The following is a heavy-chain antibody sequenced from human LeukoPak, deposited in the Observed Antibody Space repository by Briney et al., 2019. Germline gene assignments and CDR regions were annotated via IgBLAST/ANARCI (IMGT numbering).Heavy chain of an antibody. Sequence: AAVKVSCKASGYTFTSYYMHWVRQAPGQGVEGMGIINPSGGSTSYAQKFQGRVTMTRDMSTSTVYMELSSLRAEDTAVYYCARVRDGYNDAYDIWGQGTMVTVTS. CDR3: ARVRDGYNDAYDI. CDR1: GYTFTSYY. J-gene: IGHJ3*02. D-gene: IGHD5-24*01. CDR2: INPSGGST. V-gene: IGHV1-46*01.